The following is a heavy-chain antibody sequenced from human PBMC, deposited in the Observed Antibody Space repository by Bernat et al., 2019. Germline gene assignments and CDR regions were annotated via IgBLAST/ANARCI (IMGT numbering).Heavy chain of an antibody. V-gene: IGHV4-31*03. CDR3: ARGAGATHFDY. CDR1: GGSISSGGYY. D-gene: IGHD1-26*01. Sequence: QVQLQESGPGLVKPSQTLSLTCTVSGGSISSGGYYWSWIRQHPGKGLEWIGYIYYSGSTYYNPSLKSRVTISVETSKNQVSLKLSSVTAADTAVYYGARGAGATHFDYWGQGTLVTVSS. CDR2: IYYSGST. J-gene: IGHJ4*02.